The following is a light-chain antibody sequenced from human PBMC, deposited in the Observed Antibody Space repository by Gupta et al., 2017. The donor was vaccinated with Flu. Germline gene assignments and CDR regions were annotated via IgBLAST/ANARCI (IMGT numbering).Light chain of an antibody. CDR3: SSRYYSHTNVG. Sequence: VTMSCAGSSCSVGGSSVHWYQQRPGTAPTLLMYRYNQRPSGVPERFSASKYDSSASVAITRLRVEDEADDYCSSRYYSHTNVGFGGGTKLTVL. CDR2: RYN. CDR1: SCSVGGSS. J-gene: IGLJ2*01. V-gene: IGLV1-47*01.